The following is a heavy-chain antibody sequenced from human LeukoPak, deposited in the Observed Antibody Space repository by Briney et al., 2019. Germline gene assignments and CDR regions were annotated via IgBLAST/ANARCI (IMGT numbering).Heavy chain of an antibody. CDR2: INHSGST. CDR3: ARLQGRLDP. CDR1: GGSFSGYY. V-gene: IGHV4-34*01. Sequence: SETLSLTCAVYGGSFSGYYWSWIRQPPGKGLEWIGEINHSGSTNYNPSLKSRVTISVDTSKNQFSLRLTSVTAADTAVYFCARLQGRLDPWGQGTLVTVSS. J-gene: IGHJ5*02.